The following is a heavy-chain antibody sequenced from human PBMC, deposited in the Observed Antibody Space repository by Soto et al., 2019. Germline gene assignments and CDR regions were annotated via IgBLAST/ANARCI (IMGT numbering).Heavy chain of an antibody. CDR2: IYYSGST. J-gene: IGHJ4*02. CDR3: ARHNYGSGSTYFDY. V-gene: IGHV4-59*08. CDR1: GSSTGRFY. D-gene: IGHD3-10*01. Sequence: SVPLSLNRPITGSSTGRFYRRPISAPPRKGPEWIGYIYYSGSTNYNPSLKSRVTIAVDTSKNQFSLKLNSMTAADTAVYYCARHNYGSGSTYFDYWGQGTLVTVSS.